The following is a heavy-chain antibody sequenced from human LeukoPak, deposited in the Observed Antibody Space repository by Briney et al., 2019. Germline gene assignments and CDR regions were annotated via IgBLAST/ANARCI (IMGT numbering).Heavy chain of an antibody. CDR1: GDSVSSNSGA. CDR2: TYYRSKFYN. D-gene: IGHD6-19*01. V-gene: IGHV6-1*01. Sequence: SQTLSLTCAISGDSVSSNSGAWNWIRQSPSRGLEWLGRTYYRSKFYNDYAPSVKSRITINPDTSKNQFSLQLNSVTPEDTAVSYCASGTHANGWSNWGQGNLVTVSS. CDR3: ASGTHANGWSN. J-gene: IGHJ4*02.